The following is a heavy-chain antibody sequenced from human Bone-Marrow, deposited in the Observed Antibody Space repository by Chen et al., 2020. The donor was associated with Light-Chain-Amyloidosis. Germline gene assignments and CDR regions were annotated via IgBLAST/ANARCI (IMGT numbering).Heavy chain of an antibody. V-gene: IGHV5-51*01. J-gene: IGHJ4*02. CDR1: GYTFPNYW. CDR2: IYPDDSDA. CDR3: ARRRDGYNFDY. Sequence: EVQLEQSGPEVKKPGESLKISCKGSGYTFPNYWIGWVRQMPGKGLGWMGVIYPDDSDASYHPSFEGQVTISADKSITTAYLQWRSLKASDTAMYYCARRRDGYNFDYWGQGTLVTVSS. D-gene: IGHD5-12*01.